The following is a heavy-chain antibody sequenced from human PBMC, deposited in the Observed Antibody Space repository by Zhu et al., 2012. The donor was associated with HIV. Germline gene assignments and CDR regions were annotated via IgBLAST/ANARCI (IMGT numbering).Heavy chain of an antibody. J-gene: IGHJ5*01. D-gene: IGHD3-10*01. Sequence: QVRLRESGRGLLKPSETLSLTCTVSGDSISNAHYYWGWIRQAPGKGLEWIGNIYYSGNTYYNASLKSRVTLSIDTSRNQMSLKMNSVTAADTAAYYCVRLAVTMVRGLSVGGGWFDSWGQGTRSSSPQ. CDR2: IYYSGNT. V-gene: IGHV4-39*01. CDR3: VRLAVTMVRGLSVGGGWFDS. CDR1: GDSISNAHYY.